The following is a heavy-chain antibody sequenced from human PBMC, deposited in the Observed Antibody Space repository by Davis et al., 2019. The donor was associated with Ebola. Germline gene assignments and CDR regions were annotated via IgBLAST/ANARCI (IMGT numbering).Heavy chain of an antibody. CDR3: VRGAGDAAFDI. J-gene: IGHJ3*02. D-gene: IGHD3-10*01. CDR1: GFTFSSYA. Sequence: GESLKISCAASGFTFSSYAMHWVRQAPGKGLEWVAVISYDGSNKYYADSVKGRFTISRDNSKNTLYLQMNSLRAEDTAVYYCVRGAGDAAFDIWGQGTMVTVSS. V-gene: IGHV3-30-3*01. CDR2: ISYDGSNK.